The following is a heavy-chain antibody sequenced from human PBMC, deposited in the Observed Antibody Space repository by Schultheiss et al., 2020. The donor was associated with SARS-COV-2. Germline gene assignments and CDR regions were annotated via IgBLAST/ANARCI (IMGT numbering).Heavy chain of an antibody. Sequence: SLTCTVSGGSISSYYWSWIRQPPGKGLEWIGYIYYSGSTNYNPSLKSRVTISVDTSKNQFSLKLSSVTAADTAVYYCARLSYSSSWCFDCWGQGTLVTVSS. J-gene: IGHJ4*02. CDR1: GGSISSYY. CDR3: ARLSYSSSWCFDC. V-gene: IGHV4-59*08. CDR2: IYYSGST. D-gene: IGHD6-13*01.